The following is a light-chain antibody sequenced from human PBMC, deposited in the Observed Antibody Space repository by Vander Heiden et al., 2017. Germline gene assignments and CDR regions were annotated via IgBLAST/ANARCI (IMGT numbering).Light chain of an antibody. V-gene: IGLV2-23*01. CDR3: CSYAGDTVV. Sequence: QSALTQPASVSGSPGQSFTISCTGTSSDVGSYNLVSWYQQHPGKAPKRMIYEGTKRPSGVSNRFSGFQSGNTASLTISGLQAEDEADYYCCSYAGDTVVFGGGTKLTVL. J-gene: IGLJ2*01. CDR2: EGT. CDR1: SSDVGSYNL.